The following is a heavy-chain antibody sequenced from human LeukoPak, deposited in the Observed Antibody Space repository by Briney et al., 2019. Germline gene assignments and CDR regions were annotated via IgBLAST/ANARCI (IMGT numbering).Heavy chain of an antibody. CDR2: VIPIFGTA. Sequence: SVKVSCKDSGGTFSSYAISWVRQAPGQGLEWMGGVIPIFGTANYAQKFQGRVTITADESTSTAYMELSSLRSEDTAVYYCARVMEYSGSYSPDAFDIWGQGTMVTVSS. CDR1: GGTFSSYA. V-gene: IGHV1-69*13. CDR3: ARVMEYSGSYSPDAFDI. J-gene: IGHJ3*02. D-gene: IGHD1-26*01.